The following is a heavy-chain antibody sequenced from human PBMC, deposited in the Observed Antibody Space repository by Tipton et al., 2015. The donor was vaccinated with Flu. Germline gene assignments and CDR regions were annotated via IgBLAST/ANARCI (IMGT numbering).Heavy chain of an antibody. V-gene: IGHV4-59*01. CDR1: GGSISSYY. CDR2: IYYSGSP. CDR3: ARELNYGMDV. Sequence: TLSLTCTVSGGSISSYYWSWIRQPPGKGLEWIGYIYYSGSPNYNPSLKSRVTISVDTSKNQFSLKLSSVTAADSAVYYCARELNYGMDVWGQGTTVTASS. J-gene: IGHJ6*02.